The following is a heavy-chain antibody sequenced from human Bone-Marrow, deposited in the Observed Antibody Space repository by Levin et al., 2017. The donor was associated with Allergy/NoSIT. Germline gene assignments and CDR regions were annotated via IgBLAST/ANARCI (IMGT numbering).Heavy chain of an antibody. J-gene: IGHJ4*02. V-gene: IGHV3-30-3*01. D-gene: IGHD2-15*01. CDR1: GFTFSSYA. CDR3: ARDLLGYDYFTVPRGPADY. CDR2: ISYDGSNK. Sequence: GESLKISCAASGFTFSSYAMHWVRQAPGKGLEWVAVISYDGSNKYYADSVKGRFTISRDNSKNTLYLQMNSLRAEDTAVYYCARDLLGYDYFTVPRGPADYWGQGTLVTVSS.